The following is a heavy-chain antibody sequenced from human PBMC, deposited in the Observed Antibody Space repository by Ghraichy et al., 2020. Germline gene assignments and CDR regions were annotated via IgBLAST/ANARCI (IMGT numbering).Heavy chain of an antibody. V-gene: IGHV1-18*01. Sequence: ASVKVSCKASGYTFTSYGIFWVRQAPGQGLEWMGWMSVYNGDTNYVEKFQDRVTMTTDTSTSTAYMELRSLRSDDTAVYYCARARDPYSSSSGAYWGQGTLVTVSS. D-gene: IGHD6-6*01. J-gene: IGHJ4*02. CDR2: MSVYNGDT. CDR3: ARARDPYSSSSGAY. CDR1: GYTFTSYG.